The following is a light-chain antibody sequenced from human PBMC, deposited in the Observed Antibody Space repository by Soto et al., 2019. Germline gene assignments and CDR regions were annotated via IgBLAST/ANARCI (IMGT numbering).Light chain of an antibody. Sequence: EIVLTQSPATLSLSPGERATLSCRASQSVNSYLAWYQQKPGQAPRLLIYDASNRATGIPARFSGSGSGTDFTLTISSLEPEDFAVYYCQQRGNWPRTFGQGTKLEIK. J-gene: IGKJ2*01. CDR3: QQRGNWPRT. CDR2: DAS. V-gene: IGKV3-11*01. CDR1: QSVNSY.